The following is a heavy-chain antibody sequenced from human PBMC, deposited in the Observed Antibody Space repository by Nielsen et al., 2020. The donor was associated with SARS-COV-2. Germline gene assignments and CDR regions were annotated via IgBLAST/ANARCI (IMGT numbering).Heavy chain of an antibody. CDR3: ARAGGSHNRFDY. V-gene: IGHV3-7*01. CDR1: GFIFSANW. J-gene: IGHJ4*02. D-gene: IGHD1-26*01. Sequence: GGSLRLSCEASGFIFSANWMTWVRQTPGKGLEWVANIDQFESQKDYADSVKGRFTISRDNAKNTLYLEMNSLRVEDTAVYYCARAGGSHNRFDYWGQGTLVSVSS. CDR2: IDQFESQK.